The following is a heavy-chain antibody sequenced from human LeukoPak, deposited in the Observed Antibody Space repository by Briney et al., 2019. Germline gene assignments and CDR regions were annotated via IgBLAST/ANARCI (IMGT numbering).Heavy chain of an antibody. CDR3: ASVDTAMVLDY. J-gene: IGHJ4*02. CDR1: GYTFTSYG. D-gene: IGHD5-18*01. V-gene: IGHV1-69*04. CDR2: IIPILGIA. Sequence: ASVKVSCKASGYTFTSYGISWVRQAPGQGLEWMGRIIPILGIANYAQKFQGRVTITADKSTSTAYMELSSLRSEDTAVYYCASVDTAMVLDYWGQGTLVTVSS.